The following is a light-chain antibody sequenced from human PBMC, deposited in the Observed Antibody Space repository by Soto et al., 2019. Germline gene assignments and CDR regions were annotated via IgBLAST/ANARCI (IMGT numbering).Light chain of an antibody. CDR2: GSS. V-gene: IGKV3-15*01. CDR3: QQYNNWPPLT. CDR1: QSVSSD. Sequence: EIVMTQSPATLSVSPGETATLSCRASQSVSSDLAWYQQRPGQAPRLLIYGSSTRATGIPARFGGSGSGTEFTLTISSLQSEDFALYYCQQYNNWPPLTFGGGTKVEIK. J-gene: IGKJ4*01.